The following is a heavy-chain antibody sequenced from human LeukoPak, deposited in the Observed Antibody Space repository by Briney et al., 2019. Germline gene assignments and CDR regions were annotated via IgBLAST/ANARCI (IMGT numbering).Heavy chain of an antibody. Sequence: ASVNVSCKASGYTFTGYYMHWVRQAPGQGLEWMGWINPNSGGTNYAQKFQGRVTMTRDTSISTAYMELSRLRSDDTAVYYCARDLFSRYCSSTSCSDPWGQGTLVTVSS. D-gene: IGHD2-2*01. CDR1: GYTFTGYY. CDR3: ARDLFSRYCSSTSCSDP. V-gene: IGHV1-2*02. CDR2: INPNSGGT. J-gene: IGHJ5*02.